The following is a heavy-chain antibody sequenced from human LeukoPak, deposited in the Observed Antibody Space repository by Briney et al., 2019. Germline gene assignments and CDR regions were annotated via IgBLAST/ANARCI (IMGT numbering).Heavy chain of an antibody. V-gene: IGHV4-39*01. CDR2: IYYSGST. CDR3: AGRRDGGESDSSSWYVDY. J-gene: IGHJ4*02. Sequence: PSETLSLTCTVSGGSISSYYWGWIRQPPGKGLEWIGSIYYSGSTYYNPSLKSRVTISVDTSKNQFSLKLSSVTAADTAVYYCAGRRDGGESDSSSWYVDYWGQGTLVTVSS. CDR1: GGSISSYY. D-gene: IGHD6-13*01.